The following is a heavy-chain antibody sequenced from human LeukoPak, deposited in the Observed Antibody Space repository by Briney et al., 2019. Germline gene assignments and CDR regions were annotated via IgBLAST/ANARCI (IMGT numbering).Heavy chain of an antibody. D-gene: IGHD3-10*01. V-gene: IGHV4-59*01. CDR2: IYYSGST. Sequence: SETLSLTCTVSGGSISSYYWSWIRQPPGKGLEWIGYIYYSGSTNYNPSLKSRVTISVDTSKNQFSLKLSSVTAADTAVYCCARDNYYGSGSPRYYYYYMDVWGKGTTVTVSS. J-gene: IGHJ6*03. CDR1: GGSISSYY. CDR3: ARDNYYGSGSPRYYYYYMDV.